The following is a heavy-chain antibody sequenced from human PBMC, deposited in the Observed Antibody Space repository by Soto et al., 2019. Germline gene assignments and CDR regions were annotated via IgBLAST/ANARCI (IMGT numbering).Heavy chain of an antibody. CDR2: INWNGDAT. D-gene: IGHD3-10*01. V-gene: IGHV3-9*01. J-gene: IGHJ4*02. CDR1: GFTFDDYA. Sequence: EVQLVESGGGLVQPGRSLRLSCAASGFTFDDYAIHWVRQAPGKGLEWVSGINWNGDATGYADSVKGRFTISRDNAKNSLYLQMNSLTTEDTAVYYCANLPLYGSGFDGWGQGTLVTVAA. CDR3: ANLPLYGSGFDG.